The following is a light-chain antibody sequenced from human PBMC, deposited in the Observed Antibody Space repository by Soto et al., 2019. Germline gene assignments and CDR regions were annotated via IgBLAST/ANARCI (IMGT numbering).Light chain of an antibody. CDR2: GVS. CDR1: QNISTY. V-gene: IGKV3-11*01. J-gene: IGKJ1*01. Sequence: EIVLTQSPATLSLSPGEGASLSCRDSQNISTYLAWYQQRPGQVPRLLIYGVSKRAPAIPPRFSGSGSGTDFTLSVSRLETEDFATYYCQQRTNSPPWTFGQGTRVELK. CDR3: QQRTNSPPWT.